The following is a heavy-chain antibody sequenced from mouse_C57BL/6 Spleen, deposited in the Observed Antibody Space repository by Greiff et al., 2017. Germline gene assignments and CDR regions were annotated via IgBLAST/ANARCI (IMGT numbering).Heavy chain of an antibody. CDR2: IRLKSDNYAT. J-gene: IGHJ3*01. D-gene: IGHD1-1*01. Sequence: EVKLMESGGGLVQPGGSMKLSCVASGFTFSNYWMNWVRQSPEKGLEWVAQIRLKSDNYATHYAESVKGRFTISRDDSKSSVYLQMNNLRAEDTGIYYCTGGYGSRGAWFAYWGQGTLVTVSA. CDR3: TGGYGSRGAWFAY. V-gene: IGHV6-3*01. CDR1: GFTFSNYW.